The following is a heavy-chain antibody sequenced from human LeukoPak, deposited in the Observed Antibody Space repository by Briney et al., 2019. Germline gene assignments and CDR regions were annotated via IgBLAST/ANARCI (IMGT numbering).Heavy chain of an antibody. CDR1: GFTFSSYG. D-gene: IGHD6-6*01. V-gene: IGHV3-7*01. J-gene: IGHJ3*02. CDR2: IKQDGSEK. Sequence: PGGSLRLSCAASGFTFSSYGMHWVRQAPGKGLEWVANIKQDGSEKYYVDSVKGRFTISRDNAKNSLYLQMNSLRAEDTAVYYCARCSRSDAFDIWGQGTMVTVSS. CDR3: ARCSRSDAFDI.